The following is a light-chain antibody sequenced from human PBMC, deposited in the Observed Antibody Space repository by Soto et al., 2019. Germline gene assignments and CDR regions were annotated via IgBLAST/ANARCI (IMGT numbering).Light chain of an antibody. Sequence: SYELTQPLSVSVALGQTARIICGGNNIGSKTVHWYQQKPGQAPVLVIYRDNNRPSGIPERFSGSSSGNTATLTIGRAQAGDEADYYCQVWDSSTEVFGGGTKLTVL. CDR1: NIGSKT. CDR3: QVWDSSTEV. J-gene: IGLJ2*01. V-gene: IGLV3-9*01. CDR2: RDN.